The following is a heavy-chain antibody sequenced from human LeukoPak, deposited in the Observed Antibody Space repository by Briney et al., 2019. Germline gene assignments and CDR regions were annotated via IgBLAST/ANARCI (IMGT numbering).Heavy chain of an antibody. CDR2: INHSGST. CDR1: GGSFSGYY. CDR3: AIGHYYDSSGYQRLFED. Sequence: PSETLSLTCAVYGGSFSGYYWSWIRQPPGKGLEWIGEINHSGSTNYNPSLKSRVTISVDTSKNQFSLKLSSVTAADTAVYYCAIGHYYDSSGYQRLFEDWGQGTLVTVSS. J-gene: IGHJ4*02. D-gene: IGHD3-22*01. V-gene: IGHV4-34*01.